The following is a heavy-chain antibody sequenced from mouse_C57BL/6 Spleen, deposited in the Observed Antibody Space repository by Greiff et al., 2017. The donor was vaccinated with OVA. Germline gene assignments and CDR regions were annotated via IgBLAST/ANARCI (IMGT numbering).Heavy chain of an antibody. CDR3: SSVNYYEYGWLFAY. J-gene: IGHJ3*01. CDR1: GYTFTSYW. D-gene: IGHD2-4*01. CDR2: IHPNSGST. Sequence: VQLQQPGAELVKPGASVKLSCKASGYTFTSYWMHWVKQRPGQGLEWIGMIHPNSGSTNYNEKFKSKATLTVDKSSRTAYMQLSSLTCTDSAVSVCSSVNYYEYGWLFAYWGQGTLVTVSA. V-gene: IGHV1-64*01.